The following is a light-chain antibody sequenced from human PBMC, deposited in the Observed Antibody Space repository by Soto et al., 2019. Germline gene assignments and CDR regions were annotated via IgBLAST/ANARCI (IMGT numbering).Light chain of an antibody. J-gene: IGKJ1*01. V-gene: IGKV1-27*01. CDR1: QDISHF. Sequence: DIQMTQSPSSLSASVGDTVTFTCRASQDISHFLAWYQQRPGKVPKLLIYGAFILQSGVPSRFSGSGSGTDFTLTISSLQPEDVATYYCQNYDKESPATLGQGTKVDIK. CDR2: GAF. CDR3: QNYDKESPAT.